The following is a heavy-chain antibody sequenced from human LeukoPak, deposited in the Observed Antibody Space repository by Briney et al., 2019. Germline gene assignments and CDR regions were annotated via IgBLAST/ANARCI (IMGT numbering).Heavy chain of an antibody. V-gene: IGHV1-18*01. CDR2: ISGYNGNT. Sequence: ASVKVSCKAFGYTFTTYVISWVRQAPGQGLEWMGWISGYNGNTKYAQKLQGRVTMTTDTSTSTAYMELRSLRSDDTAVYYCARVRAVGATIRADWFDPWGQGTLVTVSS. J-gene: IGHJ5*02. CDR1: GYTFTTYV. D-gene: IGHD1-26*01. CDR3: ARVRAVGATIRADWFDP.